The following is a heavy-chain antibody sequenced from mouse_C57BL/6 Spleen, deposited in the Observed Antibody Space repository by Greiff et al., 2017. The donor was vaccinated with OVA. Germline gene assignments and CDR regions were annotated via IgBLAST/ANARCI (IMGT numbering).Heavy chain of an antibody. V-gene: IGHV1-55*01. CDR1: GYTFTSYW. J-gene: IGHJ3*01. D-gene: IGHD2-14*01. CDR2: IYPGSGGT. CDR3: ARNYGYDGWFAY. Sequence: QVQLQQPGAELVKPGASVKMSCKASGYTFTSYWITWVKQRPGQGLEWIGDIYPGSGGTNYNEKFKSKATLTVDTSSSTAYMQLSSLTSEDSAVYYGARNYGYDGWFAYWGQGTLVTVSA.